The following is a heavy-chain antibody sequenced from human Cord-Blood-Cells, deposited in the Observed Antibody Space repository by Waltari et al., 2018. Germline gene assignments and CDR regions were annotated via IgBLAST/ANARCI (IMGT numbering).Heavy chain of an antibody. D-gene: IGHD3-3*01. CDR1: GFTFSSYA. J-gene: IGHJ3*02. V-gene: IGHV3-23*04. Sequence: EVQLVESGGGLVQNGGSLRLSCAASGFTFSSYAMSWIRQAPGKGLEWVSAISGSGGSTYYADSWKGRFTISRDNSKNTLYLQMNSLRAEDTAVYYCAKEAGYDFWSGYSPDAFDIWGQGTMVTVSS. CDR3: AKEAGYDFWSGYSPDAFDI. CDR2: ISGSGGST.